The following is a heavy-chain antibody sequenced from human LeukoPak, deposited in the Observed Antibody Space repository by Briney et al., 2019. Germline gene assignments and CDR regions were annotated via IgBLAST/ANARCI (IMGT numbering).Heavy chain of an antibody. CDR1: GFTFSSYG. V-gene: IGHV3-74*01. CDR2: INSDGSGT. Sequence: PGGSLRLSCAASGFTFSSYGMSWVRQAPGKGLVWVSRINSDGSGTTYADSVKGRFTISRDNAKSTLFLQMNSLRAEDTALYYCARTTSMNYVGDAFHIWGQGTMVTVSS. D-gene: IGHD1-7*01. J-gene: IGHJ3*02. CDR3: ARTTSMNYVGDAFHI.